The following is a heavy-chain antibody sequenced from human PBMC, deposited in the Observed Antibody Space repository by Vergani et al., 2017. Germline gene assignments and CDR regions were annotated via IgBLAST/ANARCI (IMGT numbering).Heavy chain of an antibody. Sequence: QVQLVQSGAEVKKPGASVKVSCKASGYTFTGYYMHWVRQAPGQGLEWRGRINPNSGGTNYAQKFQGRVTMTRDTSISRAYMELSRLRSDDTAVYYCARLLTSNWGSSHWGQGTLVTVSS. CDR1: GYTFTGYY. CDR3: ARLLTSNWGSSH. J-gene: IGHJ4*02. CDR2: INPNSGGT. D-gene: IGHD7-27*01. V-gene: IGHV1-2*06.